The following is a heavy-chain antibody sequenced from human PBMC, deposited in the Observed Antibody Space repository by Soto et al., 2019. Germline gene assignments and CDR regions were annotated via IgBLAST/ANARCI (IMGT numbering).Heavy chain of an antibody. V-gene: IGHV4-59*01. CDR3: ARAHAPTLPFDY. Sequence: PSETPSLTCTVSGGSIRNVYWSWIRQAPGKGLEWIGFIFHSGNAKYNPSLKSRVTISVDTSKNQFSLSLDSVTAADTAVYFCARAHAPTLPFDYWGQGTLVTVSS. J-gene: IGHJ4*01. CDR2: IFHSGNA. CDR1: GGSIRNVY. D-gene: IGHD2-15*01.